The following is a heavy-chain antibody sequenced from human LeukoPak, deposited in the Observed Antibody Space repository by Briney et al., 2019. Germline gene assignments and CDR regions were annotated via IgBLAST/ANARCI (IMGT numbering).Heavy chain of an antibody. D-gene: IGHD3-10*01. CDR3: AVSLNPQFAYYYGMDV. J-gene: IGHJ6*02. CDR2: INHSGST. Sequence: SETLSLTCAVYGGSFSGYYWSWIRQPPRKGLGWIGEINHSGSTNYNPSLKSRVTISVDTSKNQFSLKLSSVTAADTAVYYCAVSLNPQFAYYYGMDVWGQGTTVTVSS. CDR1: GGSFSGYY. V-gene: IGHV4-34*01.